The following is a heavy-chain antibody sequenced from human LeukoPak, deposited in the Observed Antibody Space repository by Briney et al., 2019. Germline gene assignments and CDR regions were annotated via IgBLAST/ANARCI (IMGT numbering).Heavy chain of an antibody. Sequence: GSLRLSCAASGFTFSSYSMNWVRQAPGKGLEWVSYISSSSSTIYYADSVKGRFTISRDNTKSSLFLQMDSLRAEDTAVYYCASTIVTTVYPPGWYFDLWGRGTQVTVSS. V-gene: IGHV3-48*04. CDR2: ISSSSSTI. D-gene: IGHD4-17*01. CDR3: ASTIVTTVYPPGWYFDL. J-gene: IGHJ2*01. CDR1: GFTFSSYS.